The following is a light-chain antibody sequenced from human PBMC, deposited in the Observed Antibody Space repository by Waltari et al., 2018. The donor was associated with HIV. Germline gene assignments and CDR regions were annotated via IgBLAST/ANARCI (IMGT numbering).Light chain of an antibody. J-gene: IGKJ2*01. CDR1: QSVLSSSNNKNY. V-gene: IGKV4-1*01. CDR3: QQCYSTPYT. Sequence: DIVMTQSPDSLAVSLAERATINCKSSQSVLSSSNNKNYLTWYQQKPGQPPKLLLFWASTRQSGVPDRFSGSGSGADFTLTISSLQAEDVAVYYCQQCYSTPYTFGQGTKLEIK. CDR2: WAS.